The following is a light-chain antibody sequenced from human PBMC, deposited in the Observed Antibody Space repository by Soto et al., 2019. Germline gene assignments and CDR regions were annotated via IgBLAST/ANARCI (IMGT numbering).Light chain of an antibody. J-gene: IGKJ1*01. V-gene: IGKV3-15*01. CDR1: QSVSSN. CDR3: QQYNNWRT. Sequence: EIVLTQSPATLSLSPGERATLSCRASQSVSSNLAWYQQKPGQAPRLLIYGASTRATGIPARLSGSGSGTEFTLTISSLQSEDFAVYYCQQYNNWRTFGQGTKVDIK. CDR2: GAS.